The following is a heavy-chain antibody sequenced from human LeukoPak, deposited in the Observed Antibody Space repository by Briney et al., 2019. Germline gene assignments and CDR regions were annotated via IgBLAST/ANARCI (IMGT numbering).Heavy chain of an antibody. Sequence: GGSLRLSCAASGFSFSNYWMTWFRQAPGKGLEWVANINEDGSGTYYVDPVKGRFSSSRDNAKNLLNLQMNTLRVEDTAVYFCARDSSRASGSSNDYWGQGTLVTISS. J-gene: IGHJ4*02. D-gene: IGHD3-10*01. CDR3: ARDSSRASGSSNDY. V-gene: IGHV3-7*04. CDR2: INEDGSGT. CDR1: GFSFSNYW.